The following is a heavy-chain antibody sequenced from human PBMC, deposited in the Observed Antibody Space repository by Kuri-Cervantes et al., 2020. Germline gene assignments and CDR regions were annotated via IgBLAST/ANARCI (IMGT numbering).Heavy chain of an antibody. V-gene: IGHV4-34*01. J-gene: IGHJ4*02. D-gene: IGHD1-26*01. CDR3: ARHGEVVGATPWDY. CDR1: GGSFSVYY. Sequence: ESLTLSCAVYGGSFSVYYWSWIRQPPGKGLEWIGEINHSGSTNYNPSLKSRVTISGDTSKNQFSLKLTSVTAADTAVYYCARHGEVVGATPWDYWGQGTLVTVSS. CDR2: INHSGST.